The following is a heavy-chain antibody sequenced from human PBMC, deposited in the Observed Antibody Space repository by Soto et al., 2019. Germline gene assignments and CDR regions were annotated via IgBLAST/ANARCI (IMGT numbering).Heavy chain of an antibody. V-gene: IGHV2-5*02. Sequence: QITLNESGPTVGRPTETLTLTCRFSGFSLTTSGVGVGWIRQSPGKAPEWLALIYWDDDKRYSASLKSRLTITKDTSKNQVVLTVSDLDPTDTATYYCARRVLRTVFGLVTTTAIYFDFWGQGTPVAVSS. D-gene: IGHD3-3*01. CDR3: ARRVLRTVFGLVTTTAIYFDF. J-gene: IGHJ4*02. CDR1: GFSLTTSGVG. CDR2: IYWDDDK.